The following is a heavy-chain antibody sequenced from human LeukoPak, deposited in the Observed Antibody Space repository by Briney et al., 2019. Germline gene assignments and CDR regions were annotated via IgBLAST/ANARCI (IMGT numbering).Heavy chain of an antibody. CDR2: IIPIFGTA. CDR1: GGTFSNYG. J-gene: IGHJ5*02. D-gene: IGHD3-10*01. V-gene: IGHV1-69*13. Sequence: SVKVSCKASGGTFSNYGITWVRQAPGQGLEWMGGIIPIFGTANYAQKFQGRVTITADESTSTAYMELSNLRSEDTAVYYCARGRDWFDPWGQGTLVTVSS. CDR3: ARGRDWFDP.